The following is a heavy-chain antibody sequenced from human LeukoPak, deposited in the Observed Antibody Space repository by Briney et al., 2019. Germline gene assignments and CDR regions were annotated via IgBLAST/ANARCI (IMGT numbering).Heavy chain of an antibody. CDR2: ISINGGST. J-gene: IGHJ5*02. D-gene: IGHD5-12*01. CDR3: VRTYDENPLGWFDP. CDR1: GTAFRAYA. Sequence: GGSLRLSCSASGTAFRAYAMHWVRQPPGKGLYHVSAISINGGSTYYADSVRGRFTISRDNPKNTLYLQMSSLRPDDTAVYYCVRTYDENPLGWFDPWGQGTLVTVSS. V-gene: IGHV3-64D*06.